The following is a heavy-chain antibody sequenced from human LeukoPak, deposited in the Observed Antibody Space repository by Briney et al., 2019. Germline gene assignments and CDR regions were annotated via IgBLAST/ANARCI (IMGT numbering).Heavy chain of an antibody. Sequence: KTSETLSLTCTVSGGSISSSIYYWGWLRQPPGKGLEWIGSIYYSGSTYYNPSLKSRVTISVDTSKNQFSLKLSSVTAADTAVYYCAREEGLGATLDYWGQGTLVTVSS. V-gene: IGHV4-39*07. CDR3: AREEGLGATLDY. D-gene: IGHD1-26*01. CDR2: IYYSGST. J-gene: IGHJ4*02. CDR1: GGSISSSIYY.